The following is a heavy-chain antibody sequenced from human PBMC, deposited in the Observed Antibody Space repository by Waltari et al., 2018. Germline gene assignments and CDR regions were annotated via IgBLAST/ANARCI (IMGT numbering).Heavy chain of an antibody. CDR2: ISYNGRNI. V-gene: IGHV3-30*01. CDR1: EFTFSSFA. Sequence: QVQLVESGGGVVQPGRSLRLSCAASEFTFSSFAMHWVRQAPGKGLEWVAVISYNGRNIYYGDSVKGRFTISRDNAKKMLYLQMNSLRAEDTAVYYCARDLCDITNCHGMDVWGQGTTVTVSS. J-gene: IGHJ6*02. D-gene: IGHD1-1*01. CDR3: ARDLCDITNCHGMDV.